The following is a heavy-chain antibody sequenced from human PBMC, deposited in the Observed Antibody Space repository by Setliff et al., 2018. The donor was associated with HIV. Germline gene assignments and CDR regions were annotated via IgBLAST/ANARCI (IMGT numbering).Heavy chain of an antibody. CDR1: GGSISGNA. V-gene: IGHV4-4*08. CDR2: SSTSGCT. Sequence: KTSETLSLTCSVSGGSISGNAWSWIRQPPGKGLEWIGYSSTSGCTNCNPSLESRVTISVDKSKNQLSLKLRSVTAADTAFYYCARDPLASLDPYYLDYWGQGTLVTVSS. J-gene: IGHJ4*02. CDR3: ARDPLASLDPYYLDY. D-gene: IGHD1-26*01.